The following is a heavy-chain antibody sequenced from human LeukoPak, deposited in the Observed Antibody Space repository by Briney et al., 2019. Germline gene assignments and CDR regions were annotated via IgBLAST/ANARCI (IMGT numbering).Heavy chain of an antibody. CDR2: ISTSSTYI. CDR1: GFAFSIFD. V-gene: IGHV3-21*04. J-gene: IGHJ4*02. Sequence: GGSLRLSCAASGFAFSIFDMNWVRQAPGKGLEWVSFISTSSTYISYADSVKGRFTISRDNAKNSLYLQMNSLRAEDTAVYYCTRDPRRLDYWGQGTLVTVSS. CDR3: TRDPRRLDY.